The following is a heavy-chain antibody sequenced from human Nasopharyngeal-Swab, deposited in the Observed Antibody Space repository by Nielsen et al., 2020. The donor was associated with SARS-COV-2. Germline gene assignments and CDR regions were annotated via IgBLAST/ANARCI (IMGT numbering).Heavy chain of an antibody. CDR1: GFTFSRYC. Sequence: GGSLRLSCAASGFTFSRYCMHWVRQVPGKGLVWVSRIDTDGSTTDHADSVKGRFTISRDNAKNTLYLQMNNLRAEDTALYYCARDVAGADSAWGQGTLVTVSS. CDR2: IDTDGSTT. J-gene: IGHJ5*02. V-gene: IGHV3-74*01. D-gene: IGHD2-21*01. CDR3: ARDVAGADSA.